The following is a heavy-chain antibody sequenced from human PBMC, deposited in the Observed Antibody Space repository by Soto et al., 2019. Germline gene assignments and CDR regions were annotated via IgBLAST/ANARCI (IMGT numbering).Heavy chain of an antibody. CDR3: ATVTLSGSLYFDY. J-gene: IGHJ4*02. Sequence: ASVNVSCKVSGYTLTELSIHWGRQAPGKGLEWMGGFDPEDGETIYAQKFQGRVTMTEDTSTDTAYMELSSLRSEDTAVYYCATVTLSGSLYFDYWGQGTLVTVSS. V-gene: IGHV1-24*01. D-gene: IGHD1-26*01. CDR2: FDPEDGET. CDR1: GYTLTELS.